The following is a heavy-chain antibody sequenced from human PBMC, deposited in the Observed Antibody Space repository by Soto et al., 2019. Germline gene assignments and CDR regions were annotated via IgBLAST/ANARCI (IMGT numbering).Heavy chain of an antibody. CDR2: IYWDDHK. Sequence: QITLKESGPTLVKPTQTLTLTCTFSGFSLSTSGVGVGSICQPPGKALEWLALIYWDDHKRYSPSLKSRLTYPKDTAKNQEDLTMTNMDPVDTAKYYCAHRRRGSYFDYWGQGTLVTVSS. V-gene: IGHV2-5*02. CDR3: AHRRRGSYFDY. J-gene: IGHJ4*02. CDR1: GFSLSTSGVG. D-gene: IGHD3-16*01.